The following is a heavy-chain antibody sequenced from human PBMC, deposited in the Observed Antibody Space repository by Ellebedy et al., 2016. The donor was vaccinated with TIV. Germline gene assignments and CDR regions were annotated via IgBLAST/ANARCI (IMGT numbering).Heavy chain of an antibody. CDR2: IKQDGSEK. Sequence: GESLKISCAASGFTFSSNWMSWVRQAPGKGLEWVANIKQDGSEKYYVDSVKGRFTVSRDTAKNSLYLQMNSLRAEDTAVYYCARDGGRDCGGDCPFDYWGQGTLVTVSS. CDR3: ARDGGRDCGGDCPFDY. J-gene: IGHJ4*02. CDR1: GFTFSSNW. V-gene: IGHV3-7*03. D-gene: IGHD2-21*02.